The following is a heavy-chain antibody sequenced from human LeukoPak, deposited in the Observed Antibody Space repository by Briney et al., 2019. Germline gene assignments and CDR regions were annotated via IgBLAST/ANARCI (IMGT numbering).Heavy chain of an antibody. CDR2: INPNSGGT. J-gene: IGHJ6*03. CDR1: GYTFTGYY. V-gene: IGHV1-2*02. Sequence: GASVKVSCKASGYTFTGYYIHWVRQAPGQGLEWMGWINPNSGGTNYTQKFQGRVTMTRDTSISTAYMELSRLRSDDTAVYYCARDRDGDYYYMDVWGKGTTVTISS. D-gene: IGHD4-17*01. CDR3: ARDRDGDYYYMDV.